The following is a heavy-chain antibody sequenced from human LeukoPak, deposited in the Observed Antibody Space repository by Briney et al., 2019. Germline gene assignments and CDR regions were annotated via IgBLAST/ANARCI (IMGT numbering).Heavy chain of an antibody. CDR1: GGTFSSYA. Sequence: SVKVSCKASGGTFSSYAISWVRQAPGQGLEWMGGIIPIFGTANYAQKFQGRVTITADKSTSTAYMELSSLRSEDTAVYYCARGYRSWPYHDAFDIWGQGTMVTVSS. CDR3: ARGYRSWPYHDAFDI. J-gene: IGHJ3*02. CDR2: IIPIFGTA. D-gene: IGHD6-13*01. V-gene: IGHV1-69*06.